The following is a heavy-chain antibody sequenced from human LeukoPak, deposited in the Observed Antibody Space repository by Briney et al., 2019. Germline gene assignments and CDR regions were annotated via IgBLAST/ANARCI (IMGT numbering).Heavy chain of an antibody. J-gene: IGHJ4*02. CDR2: ISSSGSTI. V-gene: IGHV3-48*01. CDR3: ARGGRSSELV. Sequence: QPGGSLRLSCAASGFTFSSYSMNWVRQAPGKGLEWVSYISSSGSTIYYADSVKGRFTISRDVSKNTVYLQMNSLRAEDTAVYYCARGGRSSELVWGQGTRVTVSS. CDR1: GFTFSSYS. D-gene: IGHD6-6*01.